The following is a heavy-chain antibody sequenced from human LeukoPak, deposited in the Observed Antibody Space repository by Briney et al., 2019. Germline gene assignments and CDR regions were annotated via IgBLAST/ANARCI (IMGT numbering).Heavy chain of an antibody. CDR3: ARDQEAYCSSTSCYEYSYYMDV. V-gene: IGHV4-38-2*02. CDR2: IYHSGST. Sequence: SETLSLTCTVSGYSISSGYYWGWIRQPPGKGLEWIGSIYHSGSTYYNPSLKSRVTISVDTSKNQFSLKLSSVTAADTAVYYCARDQEAYCSSTSCYEYSYYMDVWGKGTTVTISS. J-gene: IGHJ6*03. CDR1: GYSISSGYY. D-gene: IGHD2-2*01.